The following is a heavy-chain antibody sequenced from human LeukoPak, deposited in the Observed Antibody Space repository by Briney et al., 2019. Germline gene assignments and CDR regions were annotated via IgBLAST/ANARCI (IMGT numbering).Heavy chain of an antibody. CDR3: ARVGGRYSPLGY. Sequence: PGGSLRLSCGASRFTFSSYWMSWVRQAPGKGLEWVANIKQDGSEKYYVDSVKGRFTISRDNDKNSLFLQMTSLRAEDTAVYYCARVGGRYSPLGYWGQGTLVTVSS. CDR1: RFTFSSYW. CDR2: IKQDGSEK. J-gene: IGHJ4*02. D-gene: IGHD3-16*02. V-gene: IGHV3-7*01.